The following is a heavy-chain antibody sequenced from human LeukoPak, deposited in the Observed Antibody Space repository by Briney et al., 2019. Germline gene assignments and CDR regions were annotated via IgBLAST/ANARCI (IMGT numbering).Heavy chain of an antibody. CDR2: IRGSGSGMGSGN. CDR3: AREGGNWGEGYFDY. Sequence: QPGGSLRLSCAASGFAFSDYSMNWVRQAPGKGLEWVANIRGSGSGMGSGNYYAGSVKGRFTISRDNAKNLLYLQMNSLRAEDTAVYYCAREGGNWGEGYFDYWGQGTLVTVSS. J-gene: IGHJ4*02. D-gene: IGHD7-27*01. CDR1: GFAFSDYS. V-gene: IGHV3-48*04.